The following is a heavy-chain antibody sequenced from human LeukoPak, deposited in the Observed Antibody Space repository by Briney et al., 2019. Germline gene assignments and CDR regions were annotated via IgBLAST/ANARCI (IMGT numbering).Heavy chain of an antibody. CDR1: GYTFTGYY. CDR3: ARERELRSSWSGPWFDP. D-gene: IGHD6-13*01. CDR2: INPNSGGT. V-gene: IGHV1-2*02. Sequence: ASVKVSCKASGYTFTGYYIHWVRQAPGQGLEWMGWINPNSGGTNYAQKFQGRVTMTRDTSISTAYMELSRLRSDDTAVYYCARERELRSSWSGPWFDPWGQGTLVTVSS. J-gene: IGHJ5*02.